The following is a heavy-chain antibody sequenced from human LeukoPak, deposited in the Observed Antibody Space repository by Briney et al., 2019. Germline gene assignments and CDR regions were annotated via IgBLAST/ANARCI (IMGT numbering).Heavy chain of an antibody. Sequence: SVKVSCKASGGTFSSYAISWVRQAPGQGLEWMGGIIPIFGTANYAQKFQGRVTITTDESTSTAYMELSSLRSEDTAVYYCASIDCSSTSCYTEKYHYYYMDVWGKGTTVTVSS. CDR3: ASIDCSSTSCYTEKYHYYYMDV. D-gene: IGHD2-2*02. V-gene: IGHV1-69*05. CDR2: IIPIFGTA. CDR1: GGTFSSYA. J-gene: IGHJ6*03.